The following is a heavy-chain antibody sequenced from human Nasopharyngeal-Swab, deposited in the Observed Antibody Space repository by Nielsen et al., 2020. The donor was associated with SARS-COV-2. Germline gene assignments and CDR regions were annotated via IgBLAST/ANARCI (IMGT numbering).Heavy chain of an antibody. Sequence: GESLKISCAASGFTFSSYGMHWVRQAPGKGLEWVAVISYDGSNKYYADSVKGRFTISRDNSKNTLYLQMNSLRAEDTAVYYCARGRGGFGYGDYVDYWGQGTLVTVSS. CDR1: GFTFSSYG. D-gene: IGHD4-17*01. V-gene: IGHV3-30*03. CDR3: ARGRGGFGYGDYVDY. J-gene: IGHJ4*02. CDR2: ISYDGSNK.